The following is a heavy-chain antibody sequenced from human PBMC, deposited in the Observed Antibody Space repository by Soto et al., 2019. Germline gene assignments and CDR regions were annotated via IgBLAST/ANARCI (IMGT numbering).Heavy chain of an antibody. J-gene: IGHJ4*02. CDR1: GFTFRNNV. D-gene: IGHD2-8*01. Sequence: PGVSLRLSCAAAGFTFRNNVLSWVRQAPGKGLDWVSGITGSGRDTYYADSVKGRFTISRDNTKKMVFLQMNSLRAEDTALYYCAKNGLDNSPSAIDSWGPGTLVTVSS. V-gene: IGHV3-23*01. CDR3: AKNGLDNSPSAIDS. CDR2: ITGSGRDT.